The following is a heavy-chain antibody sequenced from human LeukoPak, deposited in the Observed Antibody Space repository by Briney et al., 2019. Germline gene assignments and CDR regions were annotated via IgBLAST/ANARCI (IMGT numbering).Heavy chain of an antibody. CDR3: ASYYDCSGYRH. V-gene: IGHV1-18*01. D-gene: IGHD3-22*01. J-gene: IGHJ4*02. CDR1: GYTFTSYG. Sequence: ASVTVSCKASGYTFTSYGISWVRQAPGQGLEWMGWISAYNGNTNYAQKLQGRVTMTTDTSTSTAYMELRSLRSGDTAVYYCASYYDCSGYRHWGQGTLVTVSS. CDR2: ISAYNGNT.